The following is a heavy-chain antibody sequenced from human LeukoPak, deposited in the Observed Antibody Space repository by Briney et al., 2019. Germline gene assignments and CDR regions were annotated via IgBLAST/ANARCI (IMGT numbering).Heavy chain of an antibody. Sequence: GESLKISCKGSGYTFTSYWIGWVRQMPGKGLEWMGLRNPADSDTRYSPSFQGQVTISADKSISTAYLQWSSLKASDTAMYYCARRGQWLAWFDPWGQGTLVTVSS. J-gene: IGHJ5*02. CDR2: RNPADSDT. CDR1: GYTFTSYW. CDR3: ARRGQWLAWFDP. V-gene: IGHV5-51*01. D-gene: IGHD6-19*01.